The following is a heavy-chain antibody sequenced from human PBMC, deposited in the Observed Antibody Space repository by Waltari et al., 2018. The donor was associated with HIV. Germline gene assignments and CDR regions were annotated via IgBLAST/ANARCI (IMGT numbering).Heavy chain of an antibody. D-gene: IGHD1-1*01. CDR3: AAGQQF. J-gene: IGHJ4*02. V-gene: IGHV1-69-2*01. CDR1: GYKFTKFY. CDR2: VDPANGEA. Sequence: EAQMVQSGAEVKKPGSTLRISCKTSGYKFTKFYIHWVQQAHGKGLEWMGLVDPANGEAVYAERFQGRLTISADTSTDTGYLYLTSLTSDDSGVYFCAAGQQFWGQGTLVTVSS.